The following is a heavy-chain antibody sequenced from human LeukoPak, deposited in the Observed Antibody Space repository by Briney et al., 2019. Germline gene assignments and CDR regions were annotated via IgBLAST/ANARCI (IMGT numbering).Heavy chain of an antibody. CDR3: ARVRGHYYFDF. CDR1: GFTFGSYW. CDR2: IKQAGTEK. J-gene: IGHJ4*02. Sequence: GGALRLSCAASGFTFGSYWMSWVRQAPGKGLEWVAKIKQAGTEKYYVDAVKGRFTISRDNAKNSLYLQMNSLRAEDTAVYYCARVRGHYYFDFWGRGTPVTVSS. V-gene: IGHV3-7*05. D-gene: IGHD3-16*01.